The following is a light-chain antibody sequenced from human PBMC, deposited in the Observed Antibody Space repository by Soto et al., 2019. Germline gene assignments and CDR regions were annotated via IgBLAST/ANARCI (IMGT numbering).Light chain of an antibody. CDR1: QSVSSY. Sequence: EIVLTQSPATLSLSPGERATLSCRASQSVSSYLAWYQHKPGQAPRLLIYDASSRATGIPARFSGSGSGTDFTLTISSLEPEDFAVYYCQQRGNWPRLTFGGGTKVEIK. CDR3: QQRGNWPRLT. V-gene: IGKV3-11*01. J-gene: IGKJ4*01. CDR2: DAS.